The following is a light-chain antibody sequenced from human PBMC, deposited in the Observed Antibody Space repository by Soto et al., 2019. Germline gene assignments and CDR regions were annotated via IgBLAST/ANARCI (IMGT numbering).Light chain of an antibody. CDR3: GTWDSSLSAVI. J-gene: IGLJ2*01. CDR1: SSNIGKNY. V-gene: IGLV1-51*01. CDR2: DNN. Sequence: QLVLTQPPSVSAAPGQKVTISCSGSSSNIGKNYVSWYQQLPGTAPKLLIYDNNKRPSGIPDRFSGSKSGTSATLGITGLQTGDEADYYCGTWDSSLSAVIIGGGTKVTVL.